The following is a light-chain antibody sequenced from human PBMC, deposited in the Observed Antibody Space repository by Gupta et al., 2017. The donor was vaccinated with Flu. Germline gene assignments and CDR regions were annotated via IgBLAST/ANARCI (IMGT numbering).Light chain of an antibody. Sequence: QSALPQPASVSGSPGQSITISCPGPSRDVGGYNYVSWYQQHPRKAPKLMIYEVSKRPAGVASRFSGSKSGNTASLTISELQEEDEADYYCRAYTSSSTRVFGTGTKVTVL. CDR3: RAYTSSSTRV. CDR2: EVS. V-gene: IGLV2-14*01. J-gene: IGLJ1*01. CDR1: SRDVGGYNY.